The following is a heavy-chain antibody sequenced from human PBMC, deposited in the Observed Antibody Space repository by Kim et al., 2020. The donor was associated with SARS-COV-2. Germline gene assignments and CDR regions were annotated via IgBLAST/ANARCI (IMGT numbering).Heavy chain of an antibody. V-gene: IGHV1-24*01. CDR2: FDPEDGET. J-gene: IGHJ4*02. CDR1: GYTLTELS. Sequence: ASVKVSCKVSGYTLTELSMHWVRQAPGKGLEWMGGFDPEDGETIYAQKFQGRVTMTEDTSTDTAYMELSSLRSEDTAVYYCATDRGIAARPGSGFDYWGQGTLVTVSS. D-gene: IGHD6-6*01. CDR3: ATDRGIAARPGSGFDY.